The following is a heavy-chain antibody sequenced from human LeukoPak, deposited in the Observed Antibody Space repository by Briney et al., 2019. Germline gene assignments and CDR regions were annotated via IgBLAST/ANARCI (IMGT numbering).Heavy chain of an antibody. V-gene: IGHV3-23*01. CDR3: AKDDGDGYNYALDY. Sequence: GGSLRLSCAASGFTFSSYAMSWVRQAPGKGLEWVSAISGSGGSTYYADSVKGRFTISRDNSKNTLYLQMNSLRAEDTAVYYCAKDDGDGYNYALDYWGQGTLVTVSS. J-gene: IGHJ4*02. CDR1: GFTFSSYA. D-gene: IGHD5-24*01. CDR2: ISGSGGST.